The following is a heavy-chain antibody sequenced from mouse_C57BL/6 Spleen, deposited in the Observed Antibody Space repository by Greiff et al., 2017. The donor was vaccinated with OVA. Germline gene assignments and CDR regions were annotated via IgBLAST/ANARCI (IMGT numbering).Heavy chain of an antibody. V-gene: IGHV1-53*01. D-gene: IGHD3-2*02. Sequence: QVQLQQPGTELVKPGASVKLSCKASGYTFTSYWMHWVKQRPGQGLEWIGNINPSNGGTNYNEKFKSKATLTVDKSSSTAYMQLSSLTSEDSAVYYSARFDSTGPAWFAYWGQGTLVTVSA. CDR3: ARFDSTGPAWFAY. J-gene: IGHJ3*01. CDR1: GYTFTSYW. CDR2: INPSNGGT.